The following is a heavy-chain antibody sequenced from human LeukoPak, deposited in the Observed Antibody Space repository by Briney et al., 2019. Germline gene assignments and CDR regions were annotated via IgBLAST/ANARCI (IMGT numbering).Heavy chain of an antibody. CDR3: ARGEWELLMVIGYY. V-gene: IGHV3-48*03. CDR1: GFTFSSYE. D-gene: IGHD1-26*01. J-gene: IGHJ4*02. CDR2: ISSSGSTI. Sequence: QPGGSLRLSCAASGFTFSSYEMNWVRQAPGKGLEWVSYISSSGSTIYYADSVKGRFTISRDNAKNTLYLQMNSLRAEDTAVYYCARGEWELLMVIGYYWGQGTLVTVSS.